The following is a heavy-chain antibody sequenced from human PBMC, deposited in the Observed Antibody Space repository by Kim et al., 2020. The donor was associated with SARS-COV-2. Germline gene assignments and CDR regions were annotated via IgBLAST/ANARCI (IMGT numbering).Heavy chain of an antibody. D-gene: IGHD3-16*02. V-gene: IGHV3-13*01. CDR3: ARVYPSPGKYYYGMDV. CDR1: GFTFSSYD. J-gene: IGHJ6*02. CDR2: IGIAGDT. Sequence: GGSLRLSCAASGFTFSSYDMHWVRQATGKGLEWVSGIGIAGDTYYTDSVKGRFTISRENAKNSLYLQMNSLRAGDTAVYYCARVYPSPGKYYYGMDVWGQGTTVTVSS.